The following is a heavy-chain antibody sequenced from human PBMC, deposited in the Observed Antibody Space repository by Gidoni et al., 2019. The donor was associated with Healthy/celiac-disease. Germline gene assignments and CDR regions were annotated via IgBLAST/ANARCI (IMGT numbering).Heavy chain of an antibody. CDR2: ISGSGGST. J-gene: IGHJ4*02. Sequence: EVQLLESGGGLVQPGGSLRLSRAAPGLTFSSYAMSWVRQAPGKGLEWVSAISGSGGSTYYADSVKGRFTISRDNSKNTLYLQMNSLRAEDTAVYYCAKGMLNWNDHTLGYWGQGTLVTVSS. CDR3: AKGMLNWNDHTLGY. V-gene: IGHV3-23*01. CDR1: GLTFSSYA. D-gene: IGHD1-1*01.